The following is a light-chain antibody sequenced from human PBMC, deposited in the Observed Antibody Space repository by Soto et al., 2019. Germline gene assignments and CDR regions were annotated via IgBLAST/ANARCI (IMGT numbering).Light chain of an antibody. CDR3: QQYGSSVI. CDR2: GAS. CDR1: QSVSSNF. Sequence: EVVLTQSPGTLSLSPGARASLSCRASQSVSSNFLAWYQQKPAQPPRLLIYGASNRATGIPDRFSGGGSGTDFTLTISRLEPEDFAVYYCQQYGSSVIFGGGTKVEIK. V-gene: IGKV3-20*01. J-gene: IGKJ4*01.